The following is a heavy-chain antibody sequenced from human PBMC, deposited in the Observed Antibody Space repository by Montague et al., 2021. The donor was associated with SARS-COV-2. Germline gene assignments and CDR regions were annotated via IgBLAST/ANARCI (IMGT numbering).Heavy chain of an antibody. CDR1: GGSISGYY. CDR2: IYYTGST. Sequence: SETLSLTCTVSGGSISGYYWTWIRQPPGKGLEWLGHIYYTGSTKYNPSLKSRVTISVDTPKNQFSLKLSSVTAADTVVYYCARGMRRPYYYYYGMDVWGQGTTVTVSS. CDR3: ARGMRRPYYYYYGMDV. V-gene: IGHV4-59*12. J-gene: IGHJ6*02.